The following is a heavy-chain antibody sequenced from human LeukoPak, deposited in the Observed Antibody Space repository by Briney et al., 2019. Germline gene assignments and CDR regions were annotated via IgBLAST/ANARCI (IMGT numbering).Heavy chain of an antibody. CDR2: ISWGSNVI. V-gene: IGHV3-48*02. Sequence: GGSLRLSCAASEFTFSSYSMNWVRQAPGKGPEWLSYISWGSNVIYYADSVKGRFTTSRDDAKNSLFLQMNSLTDEDTAVYYCARDPGYSYAQDFWGRGTLVTVSS. D-gene: IGHD5-18*01. CDR1: EFTFSSYS. J-gene: IGHJ4*02. CDR3: ARDPGYSYAQDF.